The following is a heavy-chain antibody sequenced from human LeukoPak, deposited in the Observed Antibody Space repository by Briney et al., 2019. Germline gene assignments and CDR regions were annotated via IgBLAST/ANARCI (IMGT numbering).Heavy chain of an antibody. J-gene: IGHJ4*02. CDR3: ARDGYTNYFDY. Sequence: ASVKVSCKASGYTFTSYYMHWVRQAPGQGLEWMGIINPSGGSTSYSQKFQGRVTMTRDTSTSTAYMELSSLRSEDTAVYYCARDGYTNYFDYWGQGTLVTVSS. V-gene: IGHV1-46*01. CDR1: GYTFTSYY. CDR2: INPSGGST. D-gene: IGHD5-24*01.